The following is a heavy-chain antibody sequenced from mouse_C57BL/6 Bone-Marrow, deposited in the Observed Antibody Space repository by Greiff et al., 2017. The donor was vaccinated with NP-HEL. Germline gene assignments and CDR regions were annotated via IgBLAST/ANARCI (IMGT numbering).Heavy chain of an antibody. CDR2: IYPGSGST. V-gene: IGHV1-55*01. J-gene: IGHJ2*01. Sequence: VQLQQPGAELVKPGASVKMSCKASGYTFTSYWITWVKQRPGQGLEWIGDIYPGSGSTNYNEKFKSKATLTVYTSSSTAYMQLSSLTSEDSAVYYCALIYYYGSCTWGQGTTLTVSS. CDR1: GYTFTSYW. D-gene: IGHD1-1*01. CDR3: ALIYYYGSCT.